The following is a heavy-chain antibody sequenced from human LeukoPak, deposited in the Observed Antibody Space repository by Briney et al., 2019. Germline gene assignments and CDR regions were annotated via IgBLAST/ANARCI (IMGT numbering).Heavy chain of an antibody. D-gene: IGHD1-26*01. J-gene: IGHJ4*02. V-gene: IGHV4-39*07. CDR3: ARVLVGATGGNDY. Sequence: SETLSLTCTVSGGSISSSSYYWSWIRQPPGKGLEWIGEINHSGSTNYNPSLKSRVTISVDTSKNQFSLKLSSVTAADTAVYYCARVLVGATGGNDYWGQGTLVTVSS. CDR1: GGSISSSSYY. CDR2: INHSGST.